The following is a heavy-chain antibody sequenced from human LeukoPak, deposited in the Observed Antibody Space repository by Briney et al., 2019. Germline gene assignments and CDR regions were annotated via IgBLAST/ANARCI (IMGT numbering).Heavy chain of an antibody. Sequence: GGSLRLSCAASGFTFSTYAMSWVRQAPGKGLEWASAISGSGGSTYYADSVKGRFTISRDNSKNTLYLQMNSLRAEDTAVYYCAKDRGYYYGSGSYYNVLDYWGQGTLVTVSS. D-gene: IGHD3-10*01. CDR1: GFTFSTYA. J-gene: IGHJ4*02. V-gene: IGHV3-23*01. CDR2: ISGSGGST. CDR3: AKDRGYYYGSGSYYNVLDY.